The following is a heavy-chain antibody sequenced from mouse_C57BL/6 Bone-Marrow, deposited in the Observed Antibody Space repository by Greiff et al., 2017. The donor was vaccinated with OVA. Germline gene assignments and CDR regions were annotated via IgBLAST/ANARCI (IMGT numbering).Heavy chain of an antibody. Sequence: VQLQQSGAELVRPGASVTLSCKASGYTFTDYEMHWVKQTPVHGLEWIGAIDPETGGTAYNQKFKGKAILTADKSSSTAYMELRSLTSEDSAVYYCTRSYSNYGDFDYWCQGTTLTVSS. CDR2: IDPETGGT. D-gene: IGHD2-5*01. J-gene: IGHJ2*01. CDR3: TRSYSNYGDFDY. CDR1: GYTFTDYE. V-gene: IGHV1-15*01.